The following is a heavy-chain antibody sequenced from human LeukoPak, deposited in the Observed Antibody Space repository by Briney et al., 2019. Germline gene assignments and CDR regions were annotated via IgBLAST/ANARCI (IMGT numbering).Heavy chain of an antibody. V-gene: IGHV3-23*01. CDR2: ISSSGGST. CDR1: GLTFSNYA. CDR3: AKDHEGGRWDYFDY. J-gene: IGHJ4*02. D-gene: IGHD3-16*01. Sequence: WGSLTLSCAASGLTFSNYAMSWVRQAPGKGLEWVSTISSSGGSTNYVDSVKGRFSISRDNSKNTLYLQMNSLRADDTAVYYCAKDHEGGRWDYFDYWGQGTLITVSS.